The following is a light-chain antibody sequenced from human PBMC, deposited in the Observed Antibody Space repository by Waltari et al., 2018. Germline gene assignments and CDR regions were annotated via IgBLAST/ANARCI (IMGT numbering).Light chain of an antibody. CDR3: QSFQNSQTV. V-gene: IGLV6-57*02. Sequence: NFMLTQAHSVSESTGKTVTISCTARSGRLASNHVQWHQRRPDSAPTTLIYEDNKRPSGVPDRFSGSIDSSSNSASLTISGLKTEDEADYYCQSFQNSQTVFGGGTKLTVL. CDR2: EDN. CDR1: SGRLASNH. J-gene: IGLJ3*02.